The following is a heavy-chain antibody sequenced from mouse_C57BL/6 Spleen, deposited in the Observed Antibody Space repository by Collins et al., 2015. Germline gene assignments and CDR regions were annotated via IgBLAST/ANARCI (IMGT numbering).Heavy chain of an antibody. Sequence: QVQLQQPGAELVKPGASVKLSCKASGYTFTSYWMHWVKQRPGQGLEWIGEINPSNGRTNYNEKFKSKATLTVDKSSSTAYMQLSSLTSEDSAVYYCARTTTATEFAYWGQGTLVTVSA. CDR1: GYTFTSYW. J-gene: IGHJ3*01. V-gene: IGHV1S81*02. D-gene: IGHD1-2*01. CDR2: INPSNGRT. CDR3: ARTTTATEFAY.